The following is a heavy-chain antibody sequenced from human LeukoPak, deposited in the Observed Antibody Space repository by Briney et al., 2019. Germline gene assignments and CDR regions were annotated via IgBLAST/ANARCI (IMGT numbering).Heavy chain of an antibody. CDR2: IYSGGST. J-gene: IGHJ4*02. CDR1: GLTVSSNY. D-gene: IGHD3-16*02. CDR3: ASPAVWGELSLRY. V-gene: IGHV3-53*01. Sequence: PGGSLRLSCAASGLTVSSNYMIWVRQAPGKGRECVSVIYSGGSTYYADSVKGLFTLSRDNSKNTVYLQMNSLRAEDTAVYYCASPAVWGELSLRYWGQGTLVTVSS.